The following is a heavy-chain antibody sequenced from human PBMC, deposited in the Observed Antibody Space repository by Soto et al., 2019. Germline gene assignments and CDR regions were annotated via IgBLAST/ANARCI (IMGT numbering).Heavy chain of an antibody. CDR3: AKVHSYDSSGAHWNFDC. D-gene: IGHD3-22*01. V-gene: IGHV3-23*01. CDR2: MTGGGGFT. Sequence: HPGGSLRLSCAASGFTFSSHAMNWLRQAPGKGLEWVSSMTGGGGFTNYADSVKGRFTISRDNPKNMVYLQMNSLRAEDTAVYYCAKVHSYDSSGAHWNFDCWGQGALVTVSS. CDR1: GFTFSSHA. J-gene: IGHJ4*02.